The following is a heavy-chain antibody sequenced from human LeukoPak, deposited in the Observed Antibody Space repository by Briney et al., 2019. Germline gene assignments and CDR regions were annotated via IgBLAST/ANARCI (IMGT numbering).Heavy chain of an antibody. D-gene: IGHD3-3*01. CDR1: GYTFTSYG. CDR2: ISAYNGNT. CDR3: ARGPYDFWSGTVRNYFDY. V-gene: IGHV1-18*01. J-gene: IGHJ4*02. Sequence: ASVKVSCKASGYTFTSYGISWVRQAPEQGLEWMGWISAYNGNTNYAQKLQGRVTMTTDTSTSTAYMELRSLRSDDTAVYYCARGPYDFWSGTVRNYFDYWGQGTLVTVSS.